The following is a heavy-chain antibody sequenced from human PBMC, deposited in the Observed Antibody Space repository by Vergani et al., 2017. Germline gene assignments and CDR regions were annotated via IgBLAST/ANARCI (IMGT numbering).Heavy chain of an antibody. Sequence: QVQLQQWGAGLLKPSETLSLTCAVYGGSFSGYYWSWIRQPPGKGVEWIGEINHSGSTNYNPSLKSRVTISVYTSKNQFSLNLSSVTAADTAVYYCARDIAARPRANWYFDLWGRGTLVTVSS. J-gene: IGHJ2*01. V-gene: IGHV4-34*01. CDR2: INHSGST. D-gene: IGHD6-6*01. CDR3: ARDIAARPRANWYFDL. CDR1: GGSFSGYY.